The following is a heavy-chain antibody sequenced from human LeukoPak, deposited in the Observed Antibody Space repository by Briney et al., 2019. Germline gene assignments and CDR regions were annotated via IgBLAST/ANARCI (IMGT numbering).Heavy chain of an antibody. CDR2: IYYSGST. V-gene: IGHV4-59*01. CDR1: VGSINAFY. Sequence: SETLSLTCTVSVGSINAFYWSWLRQPPGKGLEWFGYIYYSGSTNYNPSLKSRVTISVDTSKNQFSLKLSSVTAADTAVYYCARGEPSSGYLDAFDIWGQGTMVTVSS. D-gene: IGHD3-22*01. J-gene: IGHJ3*02. CDR3: ARGEPSSGYLDAFDI.